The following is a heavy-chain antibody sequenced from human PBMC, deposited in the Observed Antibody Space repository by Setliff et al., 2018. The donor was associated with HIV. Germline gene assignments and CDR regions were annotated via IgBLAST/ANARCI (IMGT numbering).Heavy chain of an antibody. CDR3: ARDNLYYNLYDGSPVYGMDV. D-gene: IGHD3-3*01. CDR2: ITIGSGDV. CDR1: GFTFRNYK. J-gene: IGHJ6*02. Sequence: PGGSLRLSCAASGFTFRNYKMNWVRQAPGKGLEWVSSITIGSGDVFYADSVQGRFTIFRDNAKNSLYLQMNSLRGEDTAIYYCARDNLYYNLYDGSPVYGMDVWGQGATVTVSS. V-gene: IGHV3-21*01.